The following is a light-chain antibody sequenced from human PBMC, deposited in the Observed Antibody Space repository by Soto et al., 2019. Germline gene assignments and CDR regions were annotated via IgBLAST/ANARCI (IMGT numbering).Light chain of an antibody. CDR2: GAS. CDR3: QHYNSYSEA. J-gene: IGKJ1*01. CDR1: QSVTSSY. V-gene: IGKV3-20*01. Sequence: EVVLTQSPDTLSLSPGDTATVSCRASQSVTSSYLAWYQLKPGQAPRLLIYGASSRAIGIPDRFSGSGSGTDFTLTISSLQPDDFATYYCQHYNSYSEAFGQGTKVDI.